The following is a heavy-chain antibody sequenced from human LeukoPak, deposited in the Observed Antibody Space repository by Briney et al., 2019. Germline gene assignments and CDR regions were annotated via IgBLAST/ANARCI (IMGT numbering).Heavy chain of an antibody. CDR2: IYYTGST. V-gene: IGHV4-59*01. D-gene: IGHD3-10*01. Sequence: PSETLSLTCTVSGGSISSYYWSWIRQPPGKRLEWIGYIYYTGSTNYNPSLKSRVTISVDTSKNQFSLKLSSVTAADTAVYYCARASSWFGGGGIFDYWGQGTLVTVSS. CDR1: GGSISSYY. J-gene: IGHJ4*02. CDR3: ARASSWFGGGGIFDY.